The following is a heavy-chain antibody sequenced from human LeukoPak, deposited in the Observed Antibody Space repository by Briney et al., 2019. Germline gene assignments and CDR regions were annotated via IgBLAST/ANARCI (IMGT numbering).Heavy chain of an antibody. V-gene: IGHV1-18*01. J-gene: IGHJ4*02. CDR2: ISDYNGNT. CDR3: ARVSRDDSLDY. D-gene: IGHD3-22*01. CDR1: GYTFTSYG. Sequence: ASVKVSFKASGYTFTSYGISWVRQAPGQGLEWMGWISDYNGNTNYAQKLQGRVTMTTDTSTSTAYMELRSLRSDDTAVYYCARVSRDDSLDYWGQGTLVTVSS.